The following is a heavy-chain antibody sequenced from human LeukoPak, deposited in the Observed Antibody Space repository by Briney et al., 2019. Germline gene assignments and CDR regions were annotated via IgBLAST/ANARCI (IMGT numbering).Heavy chain of an antibody. V-gene: IGHV4-38-2*02. CDR3: ARDGDYYDSSGYYFRGNYFDY. CDR2: IYHSGST. D-gene: IGHD3-22*01. Sequence: PSETLSLTCAVSGYSISSGYYWGWIRQPPGKGLEWIGSIYHSGSTYYNPSLKSRVTISVDTSKNQFSLKMSSVTAADTAVYYCARDGDYYDSSGYYFRGNYFDYWGQGTLVTVSS. J-gene: IGHJ4*02. CDR1: GYSISSGYY.